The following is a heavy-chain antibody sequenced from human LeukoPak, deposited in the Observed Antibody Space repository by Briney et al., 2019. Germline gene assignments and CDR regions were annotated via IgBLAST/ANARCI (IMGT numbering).Heavy chain of an antibody. Sequence: GGSLRLSCAASGFTFDNYRMSWVRQAPWKGLEWVSTVNADGGNTYYADSVEGRFTISRDNSKSTLILQMNSLRVEDTALYYCTKRVKYGGTWDHFADWGQGTLVTVSS. D-gene: IGHD1-26*01. CDR2: VNADGGNT. V-gene: IGHV3-23*01. CDR1: GFTFDNYR. CDR3: TKRVKYGGTWDHFAD. J-gene: IGHJ4*02.